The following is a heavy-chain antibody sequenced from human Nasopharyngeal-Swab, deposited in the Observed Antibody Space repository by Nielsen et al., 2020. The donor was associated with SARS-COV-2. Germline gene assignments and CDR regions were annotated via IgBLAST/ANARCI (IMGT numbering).Heavy chain of an antibody. Sequence: GGSLRLSCAASGFTFSSYGMSWVRQAPGKGLEWVSAISGSGGSTYYADSVKGRFTISRDNSKNTLYLQMNSLRAEDTAVYYCAKGGGYSYYYGMDVWGQGTTVTVSS. CDR1: GFTFSSYG. V-gene: IGHV3-23*01. CDR2: ISGSGGST. J-gene: IGHJ6*02. CDR3: AKGGGYSYYYGMDV. D-gene: IGHD5-18*01.